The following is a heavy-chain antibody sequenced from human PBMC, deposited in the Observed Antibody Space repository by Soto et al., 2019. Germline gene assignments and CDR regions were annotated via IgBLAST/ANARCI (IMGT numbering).Heavy chain of an antibody. CDR2: ISTYNGNT. CDR3: ARGSDASGYYSYFDS. D-gene: IGHD3-22*01. CDR1: GYTFANHV. Sequence: ASVKVSCKASGYTFANHVLNWVRQAPGLGLEWMGWISTYNGNTNYAQKFRGRVTMTTDTSTSTSYMELRSLRSDDTAVYYCARGSDASGYYSYFDSWGQ. J-gene: IGHJ4*01. V-gene: IGHV1-18*04.